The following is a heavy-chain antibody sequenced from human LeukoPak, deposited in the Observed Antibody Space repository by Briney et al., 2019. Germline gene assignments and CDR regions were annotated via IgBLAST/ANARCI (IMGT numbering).Heavy chain of an antibody. J-gene: IGHJ4*02. CDR3: ARDLGGSYNDY. V-gene: IGHV3-7*01. CDR2: IKQDGSEK. CDR1: GFTFSNAW. Sequence: GGSLRLSSAASGFTFSNAWMSWVRQAPGKGLEWVANIKQDGSEKYYVDSVKGRFTISRDNAKNSLYLQMNSLRAEDTAVYYCARDLGGSYNDYWGQGTLVTVSS. D-gene: IGHD1-26*01.